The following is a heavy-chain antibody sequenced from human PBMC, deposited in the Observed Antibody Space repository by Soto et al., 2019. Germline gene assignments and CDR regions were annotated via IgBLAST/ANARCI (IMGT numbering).Heavy chain of an antibody. CDR2: IYSGGST. D-gene: IGHD2-2*01. J-gene: IGHJ4*02. Sequence: PGGSLRLSCAASGFTVSSNYMSWVRQAPGKELEWVSVIYSGGSTYYADSVKGRFTISRDNSKNTLYLQMNSLRAEDTAVYYCARDRDIPNIRFGYCSSTSCPGFFRYWGQGTLVTVSS. CDR1: GFTVSSNY. V-gene: IGHV3-66*01. CDR3: ARDRDIPNIRFGYCSSTSCPGFFRY.